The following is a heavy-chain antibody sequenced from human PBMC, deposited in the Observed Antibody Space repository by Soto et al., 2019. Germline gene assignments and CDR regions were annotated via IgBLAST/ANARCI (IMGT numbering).Heavy chain of an antibody. J-gene: IGHJ4*02. D-gene: IGHD2-8*01. V-gene: IGHV3-23*01. CDR2: LTGSGDST. CDR3: AKGTGVTNGDMAY. Sequence: EVQLLESGGGLVQPGGSLRLSCAASGFTFSSFAMTWVRQAPGKGLEWVSSLTGSGDSTYYADSVKGRFTISRDNSKNTLYLQMTRLRADETARYDCAKGTGVTNGDMAYWGQGTLVTDSS. CDR1: GFTFSSFA.